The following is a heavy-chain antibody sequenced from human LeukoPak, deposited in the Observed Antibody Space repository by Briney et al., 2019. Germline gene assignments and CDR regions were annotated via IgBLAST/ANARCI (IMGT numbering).Heavy chain of an antibody. Sequence: ASVKVSCKASGYTFTSYDINWVRQATGQGLEWMEWLNPNSGNTVYAQKFQGRVTMTMNTSISTAYMELSSLRSEDTAVYYCARGRLRVPRSFDPWGQGTLVTVSS. CDR1: GYTFTSYD. CDR2: LNPNSGNT. V-gene: IGHV1-8*01. J-gene: IGHJ5*02. CDR3: ARGRLRVPRSFDP. D-gene: IGHD3-16*01.